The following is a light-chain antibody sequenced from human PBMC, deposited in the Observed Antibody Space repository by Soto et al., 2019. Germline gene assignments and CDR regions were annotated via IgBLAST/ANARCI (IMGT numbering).Light chain of an antibody. CDR2: AAS. V-gene: IGKV1-27*01. CDR3: QQYNGAPFT. J-gene: IGKJ3*01. CDR1: QGIDNY. Sequence: DSQMTQSPSSLSASVGDRVNITCRASQGIDNYLDWYQHKPGKVPKLLIYAASTLEPGVPSRFSGSGFGTDFNLSISSLQPEDFATYYCQQYNGAPFTVGRGTKVDIK.